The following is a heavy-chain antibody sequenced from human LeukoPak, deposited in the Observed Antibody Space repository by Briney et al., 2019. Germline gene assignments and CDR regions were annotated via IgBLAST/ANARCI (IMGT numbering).Heavy chain of an antibody. CDR1: GGSFSGYY. D-gene: IGHD6-13*01. V-gene: IGHV4-34*01. CDR3: ARAGTMGYFR. CDR2: INHSGST. J-gene: IGHJ4*02. Sequence: SETLSLTCAVYGGSFSGYYWSWIRQPPGKGLEWIGEINHSGSTDYNPSLKSRVTISVDTSKNQFSLKLSSVTAADTAVYYCARAGTMGYFRWGQGTLVTVSS.